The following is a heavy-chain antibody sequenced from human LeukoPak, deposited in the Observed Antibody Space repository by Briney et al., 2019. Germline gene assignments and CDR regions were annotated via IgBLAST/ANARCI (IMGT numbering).Heavy chain of an antibody. CDR2: ISGDGVST. CDR3: TKESGKFDY. V-gene: IGHV3-43*02. Sequence: GGSLRLSCVASGLPIADFAMHWVRQAPGKGLEWVSLISGDGVSTFYADSVKGRFSISRDNSKNSLYLEMNSLRTEDAAMYYCTKESGKFDYWGQGTLVAVSS. J-gene: IGHJ4*02. CDR1: GLPIADFA.